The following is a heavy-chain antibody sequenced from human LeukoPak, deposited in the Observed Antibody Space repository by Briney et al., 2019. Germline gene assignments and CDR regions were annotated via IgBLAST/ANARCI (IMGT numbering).Heavy chain of an antibody. CDR3: ARMGPRIAVAVPFDY. D-gene: IGHD6-19*01. CDR2: INPSGST. J-gene: IGHJ4*02. V-gene: IGHV4-34*01. Sequence: PSETLSLTCAVFGGSFSGYYWIWIRQPPGKGLEWIGEINPSGSTNYNPSLKSRVTISVDTSKNQFSLKLSSVTAADTAVYYCARMGPRIAVAVPFDYWGQGTLVTVSS. CDR1: GGSFSGYY.